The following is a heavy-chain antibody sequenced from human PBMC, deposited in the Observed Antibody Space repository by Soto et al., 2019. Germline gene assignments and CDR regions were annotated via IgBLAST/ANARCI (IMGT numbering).Heavy chain of an antibody. V-gene: IGHV2-5*02. CDR2: IYWDDDK. CDR3: AHTLYNWGSGYFDY. D-gene: IGHD1-20*01. J-gene: IGHJ4*02. CDR1: GFSLSTSGVG. Sequence: QITLKESGPTLVKPTQTLTMTCTFSGFSLSTSGVGVAWIRQPPGKALEWLALIYWDDDKRYSPSLKSRLTITKDTSKHQVVFTMTNMDPVDTATYYCAHTLYNWGSGYFDYWGQGTLVTVSS.